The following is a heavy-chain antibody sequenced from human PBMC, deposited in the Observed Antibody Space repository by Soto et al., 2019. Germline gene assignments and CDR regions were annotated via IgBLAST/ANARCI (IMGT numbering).Heavy chain of an antibody. CDR2: ISGSGGST. CDR3: AKDLMAGHLDYYYYGMDV. CDR1: GFTFSSYA. J-gene: IGHJ6*02. D-gene: IGHD2-8*01. Sequence: HGGSLRLSCAASGFTFSSYAMSWVRQAPGKGLEWVSAISGSGGSTYYADSVKGRFTISRDNSKNTLYLQMNSLRAEDTAVYYCAKDLMAGHLDYYYYGMDVWGQGTTVTVSS. V-gene: IGHV3-23*01.